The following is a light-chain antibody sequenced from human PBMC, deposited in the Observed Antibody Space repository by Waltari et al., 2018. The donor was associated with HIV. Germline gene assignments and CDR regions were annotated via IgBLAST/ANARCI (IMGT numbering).Light chain of an antibody. V-gene: IGKV4-1*01. Sequence: EIVINQSPESLALSLSERTTINRQSTPEILCTSGNKYCVAWYQQRPVQPPNLLIYWASTRESGVPERISGSGSGTEFTLTISILQAEDVAVYYWQQYYDVPYTFGQGTKLEIK. CDR2: WAS. J-gene: IGKJ2*01. CDR1: PEILCTSGNKYC. CDR3: QQYYDVPYT.